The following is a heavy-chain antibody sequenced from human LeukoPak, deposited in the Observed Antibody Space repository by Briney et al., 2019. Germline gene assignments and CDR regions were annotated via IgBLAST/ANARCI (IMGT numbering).Heavy chain of an antibody. J-gene: IGHJ4*02. CDR2: ISSSSSYI. Sequence: GGSLRLSXAASGFTFSSYSMNWVRHAPGKGLEWVSSISSSSSYIYYEDSVKGRFTISRNNAKNSQYLEMNSLRAEDTAVYYCARNIVVVPAAPGIDYWGQGTLVTVSS. V-gene: IGHV3-21*01. CDR3: ARNIVVVPAAPGIDY. D-gene: IGHD2-2*01. CDR1: GFTFSSYS.